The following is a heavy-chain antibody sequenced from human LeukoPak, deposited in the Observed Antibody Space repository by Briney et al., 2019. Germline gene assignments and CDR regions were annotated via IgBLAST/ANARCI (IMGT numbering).Heavy chain of an antibody. V-gene: IGHV3-23*01. Sequence: GGSLRLSCAASGFTFSSSAMSWVRQAPGKGLEWVSGISGRDGSTYYADSVKGRFTISRDNSKNTLFLQMNSLRAEDTAVYYCAKAGSIRFDYWGQGTLVTVSS. CDR3: AKAGSIRFDY. CDR1: GFTFSSSA. D-gene: IGHD1-26*01. J-gene: IGHJ4*02. CDR2: ISGRDGST.